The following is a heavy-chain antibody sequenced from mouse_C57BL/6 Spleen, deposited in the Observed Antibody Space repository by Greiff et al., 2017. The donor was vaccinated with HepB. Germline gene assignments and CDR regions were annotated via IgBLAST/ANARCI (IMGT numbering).Heavy chain of an antibody. D-gene: IGHD1-1*01. CDR3: ARSFTTVVAHWYFDV. CDR2: IYPSDSET. J-gene: IGHJ1*03. V-gene: IGHV1-61*01. Sequence: QVQLKQPGAELVRPGSSVKLSCKASGYTFTSYWMDWVKQRPGQGLEWIGNIYPSDSETHYNQKFKDKATLTVDKSSSTAYMQLSSLTSEDSAVYYCARSFTTVVAHWYFDVWGTGTTVTVSS. CDR1: GYTFTSYW.